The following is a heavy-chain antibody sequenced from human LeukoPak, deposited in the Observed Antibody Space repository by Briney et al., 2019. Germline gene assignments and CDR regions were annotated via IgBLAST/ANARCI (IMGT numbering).Heavy chain of an antibody. V-gene: IGHV4-4*02. CDR1: GGSIISTDW. J-gene: IGHJ4*02. D-gene: IGHD6-13*01. CDR2: IYHSGTT. Sequence: SGTLSLTCAVSGGSIISTDWWNWVRQPPGKGLEWIGEIYHSGTTTYNASLKSRVSISVDKSKNQFSLTLSSATAADTAVYYCASSSNTRPGYWGQGILVTVSS. CDR3: ASSSNTRPGY.